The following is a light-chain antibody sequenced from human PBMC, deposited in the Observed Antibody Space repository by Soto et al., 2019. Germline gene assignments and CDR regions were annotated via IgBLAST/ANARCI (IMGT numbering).Light chain of an antibody. CDR1: QSVGFY. J-gene: IGKJ5*01. CDR2: DAS. CDR3: QFSNTWPAA. Sequence: EIVLTQSPATLSLSPGDRATLSCRASQSVGFYLGWYQQRPGQAPRLLIYDASNRAAGIPARFSGSVSGTDFTITISSLEPEDFAIYYCQFSNTWPAAFGQGTRLDIK. V-gene: IGKV3-11*01.